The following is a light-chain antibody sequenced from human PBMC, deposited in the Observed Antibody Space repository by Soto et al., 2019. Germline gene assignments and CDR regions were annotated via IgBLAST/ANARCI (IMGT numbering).Light chain of an antibody. CDR2: EVS. Sequence: DIVMTQAPLSLSVTPGQPASISCKSSQSLLHSDGKTYLSWYLQKPGQPPQLLMYEVSIRFSGVPDRFRGSGSGTDLTLSISRMEAADVGIYYCMQATQPLLTFGGGTKVDIK. J-gene: IGKJ4*01. CDR3: MQATQPLLT. CDR1: QSLLHSDGKTY. V-gene: IGKV2-29*03.